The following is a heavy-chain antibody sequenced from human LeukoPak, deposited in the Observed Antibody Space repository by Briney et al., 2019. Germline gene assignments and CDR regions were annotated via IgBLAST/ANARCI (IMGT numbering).Heavy chain of an antibody. CDR1: GGSISSYY. J-gene: IGHJ4*02. D-gene: IGHD6-13*01. CDR3: ARFPGIAAAGVDY. V-gene: IGHV4-59*01. CDR2: IYYSGST. Sequence: SETLSLTCTVSGGSISSYYWSWIRQPPGKGLEWIGYIYYSGSTNYNPPLKSRVTISVDTSKNQFSLKLSSVTAADTAVYYCARFPGIAAAGVDYWGQGTLVTVSS.